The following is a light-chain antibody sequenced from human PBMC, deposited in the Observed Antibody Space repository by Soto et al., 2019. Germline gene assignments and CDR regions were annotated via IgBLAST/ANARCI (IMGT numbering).Light chain of an antibody. CDR3: QQSDSTPPWT. J-gene: IGKJ1*01. Sequence: DIQMTQSPSSLSASVGDRVTITCRASQSISKYPSWFQQKPGKAPKLLIYATSSLQSGVPSRFSGSGSGTDFTLTISSMQPEDFATYYCQQSDSTPPWTFGQGTKVEIK. V-gene: IGKV1-39*01. CDR1: QSISKY. CDR2: ATS.